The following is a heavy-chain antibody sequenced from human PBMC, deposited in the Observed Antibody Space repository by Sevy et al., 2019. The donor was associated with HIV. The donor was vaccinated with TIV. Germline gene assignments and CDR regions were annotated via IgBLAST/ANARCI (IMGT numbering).Heavy chain of an antibody. CDR1: GGSISSGDYY. D-gene: IGHD6-13*01. CDR2: IYYSGST. Sequence: SETLSLTCTVSGGSISSGDYYWSWIRQPPGKGLEWIGYIYYSGSTYYNPSLKSGGTISVDTSKNQFSLKLSSVTAADTAAYYYAGDTAAAGTGTFDYWGQGTLVTVSS. J-gene: IGHJ4*02. V-gene: IGHV4-30-4*01. CDR3: AGDTAAAGTGTFDY.